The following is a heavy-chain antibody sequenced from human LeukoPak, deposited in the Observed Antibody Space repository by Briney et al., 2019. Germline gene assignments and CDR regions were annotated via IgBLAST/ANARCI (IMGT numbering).Heavy chain of an antibody. D-gene: IGHD2-2*01. V-gene: IGHV3-23*01. CDR2: ISGSGGST. CDR1: GFTFSSYA. CDR3: AKDAGYCSSTSCRDYYYYYYMDV. J-gene: IGHJ6*03. Sequence: GGSLRLSCAASGFTFSSYAMSWVRQAPGKGLEWVSAISGSGGSTYYADSVKGRFTISRDNSKNTLYLQMNSLRAEDTAVYYCAKDAGYCSSTSCRDYYYYYYMDVWGKGTTVTVSS.